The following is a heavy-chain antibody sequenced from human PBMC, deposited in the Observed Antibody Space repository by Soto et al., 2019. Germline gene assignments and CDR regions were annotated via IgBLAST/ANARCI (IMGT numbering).Heavy chain of an antibody. CDR1: GFSLSTSGVG. Sequence: QITLKESGPTLVKPTQTLTLTCTFSGFSLSTSGVGVGWIRQPPGKALEWLARIYWDDDKRYSPSLKSRLTITQDTSKNQVVVTMTNMDPVDTATYYCARDLWFGDLLGYGVDYWGQGTLVTVSS. CDR3: ARDLWFGDLLGYGVDY. CDR2: IYWDDDK. J-gene: IGHJ4*02. D-gene: IGHD3-10*01. V-gene: IGHV2-5*02.